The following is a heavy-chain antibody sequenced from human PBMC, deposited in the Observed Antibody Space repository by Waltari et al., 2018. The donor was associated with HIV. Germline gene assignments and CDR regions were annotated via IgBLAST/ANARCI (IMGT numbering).Heavy chain of an antibody. V-gene: IGHV3-23*01. CDR1: GVTFRSHA. CDR3: AKDFDTSGLPYVVIDS. CDR2: ISGSGSHT. Sequence: LVQPGGSLRLSCEASGVTFRSHAMSWVRQAPGKGLEWVSTISGSGSHTYNADSAKGRFTISRDNAENKLFLQMSRLRVEDSALYYCAKDFDTSGLPYVVIDSWGQGTLVTVSS. D-gene: IGHD5-12*01. J-gene: IGHJ4*02.